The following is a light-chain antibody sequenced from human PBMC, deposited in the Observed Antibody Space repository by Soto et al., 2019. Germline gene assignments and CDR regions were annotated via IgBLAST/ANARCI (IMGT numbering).Light chain of an antibody. CDR1: QTISHW. V-gene: IGKV1-5*01. J-gene: IGKJ1*01. CDR3: QQYTTYWT. Sequence: DIHLTQSPSTLSASVGDRVTITCRASQTISHWLAWYQQKPGKAPKLLIFDASSLENGVPSRFSGSGSGTEFTLPITGLQPDDFATYYCQQYTTYWTFGQGTKVEI. CDR2: DAS.